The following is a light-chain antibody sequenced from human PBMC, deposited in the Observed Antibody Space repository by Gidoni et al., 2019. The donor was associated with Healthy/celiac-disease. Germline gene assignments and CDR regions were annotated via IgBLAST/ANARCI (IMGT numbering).Light chain of an antibody. V-gene: IGLV3-1*01. CDR1: KLGDNY. Sequence: SYELPQPPSVSVSPGPTASITCSGDKLGDNYAHWYQQKPGQSPVLLIYQGSKRPTGNPERFSGCNSGNTATLTISGTQAMDEADYYCQAWDSSTVVFGGGTKLTVL. J-gene: IGLJ2*01. CDR3: QAWDSSTVV. CDR2: QGS.